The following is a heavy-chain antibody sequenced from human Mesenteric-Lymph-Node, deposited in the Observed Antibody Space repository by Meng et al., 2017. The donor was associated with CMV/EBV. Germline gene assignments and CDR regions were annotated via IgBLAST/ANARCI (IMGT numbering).Heavy chain of an antibody. CDR3: AKSGGDFWSGYLG. Sequence: GESLKISCVASGFTFSTFAMSWVRQAPGKGLQWVSAINSSGGRTYYADSVKGRFTISRDNSKNTLYLQMNSLRAEDTAIFYCAKSGGDFWSGYLGWGQGTLVTVSS. V-gene: IGHV3-23*01. CDR2: INSSGGRT. D-gene: IGHD3-3*01. CDR1: GFTFSTFA. J-gene: IGHJ4*02.